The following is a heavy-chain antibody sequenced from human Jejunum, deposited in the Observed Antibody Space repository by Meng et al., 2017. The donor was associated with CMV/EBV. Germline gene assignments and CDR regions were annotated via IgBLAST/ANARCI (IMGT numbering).Heavy chain of an antibody. D-gene: IGHD3-16*01. CDR3: AGGGPAIYSPFDP. Sequence: ASGSTFSTYPMGWVRQAPGRGLEWVSGISSSGGSTYDADSVKGRFSISRDNSRNTLYLQMMSLRAEDTAVYYCAGGGPAIYSPFDPWGQGTLVTVSS. CDR2: ISSSGGST. CDR1: GSTFSTYP. J-gene: IGHJ5*02. V-gene: IGHV3-23*01.